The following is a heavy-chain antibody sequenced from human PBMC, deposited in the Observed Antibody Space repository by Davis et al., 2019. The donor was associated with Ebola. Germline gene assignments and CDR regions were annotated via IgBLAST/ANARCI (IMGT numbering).Heavy chain of an antibody. CDR2: MNPNSGNT. Sequence: AASVKVSCKASGYTFTSYDINWVRQATGQGPEWMGWMNPNSGNTNYAQKLQGRVTMTTDTSTSTAYMELRSLRSDDTAVYYCAGGTMVRGVYYYGMDVWGQGTTVTVSS. CDR3: AGGTMVRGVYYYGMDV. V-gene: IGHV1-8*01. D-gene: IGHD3-10*01. CDR1: GYTFTSYD. J-gene: IGHJ6*02.